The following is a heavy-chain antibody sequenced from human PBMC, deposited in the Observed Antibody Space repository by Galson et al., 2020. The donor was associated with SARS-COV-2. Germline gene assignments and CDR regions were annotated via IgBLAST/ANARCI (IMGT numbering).Heavy chain of an antibody. CDR1: GFSLSTSGMC. Sequence: SGPTLVKPTQPLTLTCTFSGFSLSTSGMCVSWIRQPPGKALEWLARIDWDDDKFYSTSLKTRLTISKDTSKNQVVLTMTNMDPVDTATYYCARIRTVPGYFDYWGQGTLVTVSS. CDR3: ARIRTVPGYFDY. CDR2: IDWDDDK. V-gene: IGHV2-70*17. J-gene: IGHJ4*02. D-gene: IGHD2-2*01.